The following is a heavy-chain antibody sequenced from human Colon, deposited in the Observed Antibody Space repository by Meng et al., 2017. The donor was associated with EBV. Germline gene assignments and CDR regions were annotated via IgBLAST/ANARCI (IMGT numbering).Heavy chain of an antibody. CDR2: IYYSGST. V-gene: IGHV4-31*03. CDR1: GGSISSGNHY. D-gene: IGHD4-17*01. J-gene: IGHJ2*01. Sequence: QLQLQESGSGLVKPSLTLSLTCTVSGGSISSGNHYWSWIRQHPGKGPEYIGYIYYSGSTYYNPSLKSRVILSVDTSKNQFSLRLNSVTAADTAVYYCASLYGDSSVWYLDLWGRGTLVTVSS. CDR3: ASLYGDSSVWYLDL.